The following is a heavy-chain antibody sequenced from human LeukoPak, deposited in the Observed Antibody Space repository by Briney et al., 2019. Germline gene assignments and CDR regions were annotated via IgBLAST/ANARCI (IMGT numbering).Heavy chain of an antibody. Sequence: SVKVPCKASGGTFSSYAISWVRQAPGQGLEWMGRIIPIFGTANYAQKFQGRVTITTNESTSTAYMELSSLRSEDTAVYYCASPKTLELLSGSSQFDYWGQGTLVTVSS. D-gene: IGHD1-26*01. CDR1: GGTFSSYA. CDR3: ASPKTLELLSGSSQFDY. V-gene: IGHV1-69*05. CDR2: IIPIFGTA. J-gene: IGHJ4*02.